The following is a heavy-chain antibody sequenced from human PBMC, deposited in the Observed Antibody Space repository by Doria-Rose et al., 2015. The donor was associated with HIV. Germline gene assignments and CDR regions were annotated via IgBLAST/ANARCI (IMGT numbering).Heavy chain of an antibody. Sequence: QESGPVLVKPTETLTLTCTVSGVSLSSPGMGVSWIRQPPGKALEWLANMFSDDERSYKTSLKSRLTISRDTSKSQVVLTMTDTDPVDTATYYCARIKSSRWYHKYYFDFWGQGTLVIVSA. D-gene: IGHD6-13*01. J-gene: IGHJ4*02. CDR2: MFSDDER. V-gene: IGHV2-26*01. CDR3: ARIKSSRWYHKYYFDF. CDR1: GVSLSSPGMG.